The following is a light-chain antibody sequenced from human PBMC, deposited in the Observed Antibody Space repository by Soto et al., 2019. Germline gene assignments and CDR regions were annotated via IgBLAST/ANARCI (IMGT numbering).Light chain of an antibody. J-gene: IGKJ1*01. V-gene: IGKV1-5*03. Sequence: DFQMTQSPSTLSSSLVHLVPITFLASQSISSWLAWYQQKPGKAPKLLIYKASTLESGVPSNFSGSGSGTEFTLTISSLQPEDFATYYCQQYNSYPWTFGQGTKVDI. CDR3: QQYNSYPWT. CDR1: QSISSW. CDR2: KAS.